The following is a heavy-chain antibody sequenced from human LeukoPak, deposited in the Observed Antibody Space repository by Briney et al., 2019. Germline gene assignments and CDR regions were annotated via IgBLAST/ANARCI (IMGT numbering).Heavy chain of an antibody. CDR2: IYSSGST. CDR1: GGSISSYY. V-gene: IGHV4-4*07. Sequence: SETLSLTCTVSGGSISSYYWSWIRQPAEKGLEWIGLIYSSGSTKYNPSLKSRVTMSVDTSKNQFSLNLSSVTAADTAVYYCARLQNPTADRWYFDLWGRGTLVTVSS. CDR3: ARLQNPTADRWYFDL. J-gene: IGHJ2*01.